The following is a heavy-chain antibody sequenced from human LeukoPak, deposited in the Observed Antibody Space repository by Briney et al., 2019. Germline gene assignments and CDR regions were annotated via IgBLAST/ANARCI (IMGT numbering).Heavy chain of an antibody. CDR1: GFTFSSYA. D-gene: IGHD3-3*01. CDR3: VKAQRGFDDFWSGYDY. J-gene: IGHJ4*02. V-gene: IGHV3-23*01. CDR2: IFAGSGTT. Sequence: PGGSLRLSCAASGFTFSSYAMGWVRQAPGKGLEWVASIFAGSGTTHYADSVKGRFTISRDNSQNTLYIQMESLRVEDTAVYYCVKAQRGFDDFWSGYDYWGQGSLVTVSS.